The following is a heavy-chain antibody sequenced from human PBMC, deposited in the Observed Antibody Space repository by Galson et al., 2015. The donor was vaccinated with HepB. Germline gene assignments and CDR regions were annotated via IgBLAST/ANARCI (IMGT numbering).Heavy chain of an antibody. V-gene: IGHV3-30*18. CDR2: ISYDGSNK. CDR1: GFTFSNYG. D-gene: IGHD3-22*01. J-gene: IGHJ4*02. CDR3: AKDRYYNDRSGGHLDY. Sequence: SLRLSCAASGFTFSNYGMHWVRQAPGKGLEWVALISYDGSNKFYAGSVKGRFTISRDTAKNTLYLQMSSLRSEETAVYYCAKDRYYNDRSGGHLDYWGQGTLVTVSP.